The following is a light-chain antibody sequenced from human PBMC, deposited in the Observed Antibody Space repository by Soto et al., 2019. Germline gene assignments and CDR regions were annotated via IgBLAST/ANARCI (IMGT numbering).Light chain of an antibody. J-gene: IGKJ1*01. V-gene: IGKV1-16*01. CDR3: QHYNSYPWT. Sequence: DIHMTQSPSSLSASVGDTVTITCRASQDIINYLAWFQQKPGKAPKSLIYAASILHSGVPSRFTGSGSGTDFTLTINSLQPEDFATYYCQHYNSYPWTFGQGTKVDIK. CDR1: QDIINY. CDR2: AAS.